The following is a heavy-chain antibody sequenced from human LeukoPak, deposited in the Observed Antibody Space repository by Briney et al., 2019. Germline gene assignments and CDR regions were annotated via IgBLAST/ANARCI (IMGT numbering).Heavy chain of an antibody. Sequence: GGSLRLSCVASGFTFSSYAMSWVRQAPGKGLEWVSAIGGSGDTTYYANSVKGRFTISRDYSKNTLYLQMNSLRAEDTAVYYCAKFHIVVVNGYFDYWGQGTLVTVSS. D-gene: IGHD2-21*01. CDR3: AKFHIVVVNGYFDY. V-gene: IGHV3-23*01. J-gene: IGHJ4*02. CDR1: GFTFSSYA. CDR2: IGGSGDTT.